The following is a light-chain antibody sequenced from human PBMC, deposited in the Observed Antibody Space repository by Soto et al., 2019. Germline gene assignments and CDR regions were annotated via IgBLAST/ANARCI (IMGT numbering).Light chain of an antibody. J-gene: IGKJ5*01. V-gene: IGKV3-11*01. CDR2: DAS. Sequence: EIVLTQSPATLSLPPGERATLSCRASQSVSSYLAWYQQKPGQAPRLLMYDASTRATGIPARFSGSGSGTDFILTISSLEPEDFAVYYCQQRSNWPSITFGQGTRLEI. CDR1: QSVSSY. CDR3: QQRSNWPSIT.